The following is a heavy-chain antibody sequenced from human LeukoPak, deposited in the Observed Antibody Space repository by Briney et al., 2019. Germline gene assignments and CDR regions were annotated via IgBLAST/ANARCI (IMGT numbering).Heavy chain of an antibody. CDR3: ARDRDGYNSDDY. Sequence: ASVKVSCKASGYTFTSYGISWVRQAPGQGLEWMGWISAYNGNTNYAQRLQGRVTMTTDTSTSTAYMELRSLRSDDTAVYYCARDRDGYNSDDYWGQGTLVTVSS. J-gene: IGHJ4*02. CDR1: GYTFTSYG. CDR2: ISAYNGNT. D-gene: IGHD5-24*01. V-gene: IGHV1-18*01.